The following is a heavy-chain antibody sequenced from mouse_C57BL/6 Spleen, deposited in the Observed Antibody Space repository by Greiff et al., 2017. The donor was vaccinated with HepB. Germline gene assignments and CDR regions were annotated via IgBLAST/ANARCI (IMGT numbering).Heavy chain of an antibody. CDR2: ISSGGSYT. CDR1: GFTFSSYG. V-gene: IGHV5-6*01. D-gene: IGHD2-5*01. J-gene: IGHJ4*01. Sequence: EVQGVESGGDLVKPGGSLKLSCAASGFTFSSYGLSWVRQTPDKRLEWVATISSGGSYTYYPDSVKGRFTISRDNAKNTLYLQMSSLKSEDTAMYYCARRESNCHYYAMDYWGQGTSVTVSS. CDR3: ARRESNCHYYAMDY.